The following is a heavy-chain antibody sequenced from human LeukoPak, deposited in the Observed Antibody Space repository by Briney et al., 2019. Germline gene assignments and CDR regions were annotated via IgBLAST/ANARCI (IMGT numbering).Heavy chain of an antibody. V-gene: IGHV3-48*03. CDR3: TSLSDAIESRGTRNY. D-gene: IGHD2-8*01. Sequence: GGSLRPSCAAAGYSISSYGVNWVRQAPGKGLEWVSYISSGSAIYYADSVQGRFTISRDNAKNSLYLEMNSLRAEDTAVYYCTSLSDAIESRGTRNYWGQGTLDTVSS. CDR1: GYSISSYG. J-gene: IGHJ4*02. CDR2: ISSGSAI.